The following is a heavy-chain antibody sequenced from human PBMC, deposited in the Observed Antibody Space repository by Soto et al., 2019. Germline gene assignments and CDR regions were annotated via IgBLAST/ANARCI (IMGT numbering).Heavy chain of an antibody. CDR2: INSDGSST. CDR1: GFTFSSYW. Sequence: PGGSLRLSCAASGFTFSSYWMHWVRQAPGKGLVWVSRINSDGSSTSYADSVKGRFTISRDNAKNTLYLQMNSLRAEDMAVYYCVKPQLVLVDGMDVWGQGTTVTVSS. V-gene: IGHV3-74*01. J-gene: IGHJ6*02. CDR3: VKPQLVLVDGMDV. D-gene: IGHD6-6*01.